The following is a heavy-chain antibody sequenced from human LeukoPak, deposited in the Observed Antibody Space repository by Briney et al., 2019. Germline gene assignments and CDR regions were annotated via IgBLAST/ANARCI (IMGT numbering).Heavy chain of an antibody. CDR2: IYPGDSDT. CDR1: GYSFTSYW. J-gene: IGHJ3*02. D-gene: IGHD2-21*02. CDR3: AGRNPMTQDAFDI. V-gene: IGHV5-51*01. Sequence: GESLKISCKGSGYSFTSYWIAWVRQMPGKGLEWMGIIYPGDSDTRYSPSFQGQVTISADKSISTAYLQWSSLKASDTAMYYCAGRNPMTQDAFDIWGQGTMVTVSS.